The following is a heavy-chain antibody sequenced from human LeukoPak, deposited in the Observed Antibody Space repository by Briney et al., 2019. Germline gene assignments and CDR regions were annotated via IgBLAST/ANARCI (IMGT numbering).Heavy chain of an antibody. V-gene: IGHV3-53*01. D-gene: IGHD5-18*01. CDR3: ASDYSYGPFDY. CDR1: GFTVSSNY. Sequence: GGSLRLFCAASGFTVSSNYMSWVRQAPGKGLEWVSVIYSGGSTYYADSVKGRFTISRDNSKNTLYLQMNSLRAEDTAVYYCASDYSYGPFDYWGQGTLVTVSS. J-gene: IGHJ4*02. CDR2: IYSGGST.